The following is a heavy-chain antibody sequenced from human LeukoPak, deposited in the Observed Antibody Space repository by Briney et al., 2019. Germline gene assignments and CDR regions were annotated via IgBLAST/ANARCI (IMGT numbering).Heavy chain of an antibody. CDR1: GFDFSGFY. Sequence: GGSLRLSCAASGFDFSGFYMHWVRQASGRGLEWVGLIRSKPSSYTTVYAAAVKGRFTISRDDSKNTAYLEMNSLKAEDTAVYYCTRQDCSGGSCSYVDYWGQGTLVTVSS. J-gene: IGHJ4*02. D-gene: IGHD2-15*01. CDR3: TRQDCSGGSCSYVDY. CDR2: IRSKPSSYTT. V-gene: IGHV3-73*01.